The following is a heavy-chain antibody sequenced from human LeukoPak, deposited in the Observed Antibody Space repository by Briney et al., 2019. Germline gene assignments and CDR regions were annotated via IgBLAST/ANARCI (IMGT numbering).Heavy chain of an antibody. J-gene: IGHJ4*02. D-gene: IGHD2-2*01. Sequence: KPSETLSLTCTVSGGSISSGGYYWSWIRQHPGKGLEWIGYIYYSGSTYYNPSLKSRVTISVDTSKNQFSLKLSSVTAADTAVYYCARFDSPDHPAPNFDYWGQGTLVTVSS. CDR3: ARFDSPDHPAPNFDY. CDR1: GGSISSGGYY. CDR2: IYYSGST. V-gene: IGHV4-31*03.